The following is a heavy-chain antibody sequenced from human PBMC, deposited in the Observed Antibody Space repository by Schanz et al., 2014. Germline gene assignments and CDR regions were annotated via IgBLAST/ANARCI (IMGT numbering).Heavy chain of an antibody. CDR1: GYTFTTYY. CDR3: ARDGEAAAGCDY. V-gene: IGHV1-46*03. Sequence: QVQLVQSGAEVKKPGVSVKVSCKASGYTFTTYYIHWVRQAPGQGLEWMGIINPSGGSTSYAQKFQGRVTMTRDTSTSTVYMELSSLRPEDTAVYYCARDGEAAAGCDYWGQGTLVTVSS. CDR2: INPSGGST. J-gene: IGHJ4*02. D-gene: IGHD6-13*01.